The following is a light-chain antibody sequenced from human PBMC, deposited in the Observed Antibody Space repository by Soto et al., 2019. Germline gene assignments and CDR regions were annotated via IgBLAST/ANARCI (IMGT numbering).Light chain of an antibody. CDR2: GNS. CDR3: LSYDSSLSPFV. J-gene: IGLJ1*01. V-gene: IGLV1-40*01. Sequence: QSVLTQPPSVSGARGQRVTISCTGSSSNIGAGYDVHWYQQLPGTAPKLLIYGNSNRPSGVPDRFFGSKSGTSASLAMTGLQAEDEADYYCLSYDSSLSPFVFGTGTKLTVL. CDR1: SSNIGAGYD.